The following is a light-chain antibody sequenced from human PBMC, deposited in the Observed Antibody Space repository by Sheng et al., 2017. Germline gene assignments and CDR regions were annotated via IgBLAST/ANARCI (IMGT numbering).Light chain of an antibody. J-gene: IGLJ1*01. V-gene: IGLV2-14*03. CDR3: SSYTSMSTYV. CDR2: DVS. CDR1: SSDVGGFNY. Sequence: QSALTQPASVSGSPGQSITISCTGTSSDVGGFNYVSWYQQHPGKAPKFLIHDVSNRPSGVSNRFSGSKSGNTASLTISGLQAEDEADYYCSSYTSMSTYVFGTGTKVTVL.